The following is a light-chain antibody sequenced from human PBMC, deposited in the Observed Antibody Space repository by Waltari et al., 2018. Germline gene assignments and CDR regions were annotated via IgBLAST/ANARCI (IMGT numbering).Light chain of an antibody. CDR2: NVS. J-gene: IGLJ3*02. Sequence: QSALTQPRSLSGSPRQSVTISCTGTSSDVGGYNYVSWYQQYPGRAPKVVIYNVSKRPSGLPDRFSGSKSGNTASLTISGLPAEDEADYYCFSYAGNYLRVFAGGTRLTVL. CDR1: SSDVGGYNY. CDR3: FSYAGNYLRV. V-gene: IGLV2-11*01.